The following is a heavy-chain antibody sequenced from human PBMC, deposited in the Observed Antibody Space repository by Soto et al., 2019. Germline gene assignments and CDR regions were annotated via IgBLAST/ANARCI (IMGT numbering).Heavy chain of an antibody. CDR3: DV. Sequence: SETLSLTCAVYGGSFSGYYWSWIRQPPGNGLEWIGEINHSGSTNYNPSLKSRVTISVDTSKNQFSLKLSSVTAAGRYYYGMDVWGHGTTVTVSS. J-gene: IGHJ6*02. CDR1: GGSFSGYY. CDR2: INHSGST. V-gene: IGHV4-34*01.